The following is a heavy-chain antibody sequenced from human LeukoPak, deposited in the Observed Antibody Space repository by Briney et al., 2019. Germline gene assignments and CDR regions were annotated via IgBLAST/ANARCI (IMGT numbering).Heavy chain of an antibody. J-gene: IGHJ4*02. CDR1: GFNFNNFA. Sequence: GGSLRLSCAASGFNFNNFAMSWVRQAPGKGLQWLSAMTGPADTTYYAESVKGRFTISRDYSKSMVFLQMNSLRVEDTAIYYCAKGAEIDHWGQGTLVTVSS. CDR2: MTGPADTT. CDR3: AKGAEIDH. V-gene: IGHV3-23*01.